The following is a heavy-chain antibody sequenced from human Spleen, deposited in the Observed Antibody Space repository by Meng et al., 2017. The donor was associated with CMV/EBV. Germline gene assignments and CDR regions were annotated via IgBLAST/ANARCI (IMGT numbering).Heavy chain of an antibody. CDR2: IRGNANNYAT. CDR3: TRAYDFWSGYYTGGVDY. Sequence: FSGFATHWVRQASGKGLEWVGRIRGNANNYATEYGASVKGRFTISRDDSENTAYLQMNRLKTEDTAVYYCTRAYDFWSGYYTGGVDYWGQGTLVTVSS. J-gene: IGHJ4*02. CDR1: FSGFA. V-gene: IGHV3-73*01. D-gene: IGHD3-3*01.